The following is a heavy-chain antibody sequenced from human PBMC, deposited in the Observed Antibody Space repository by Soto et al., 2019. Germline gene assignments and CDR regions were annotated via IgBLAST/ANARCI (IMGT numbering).Heavy chain of an antibody. D-gene: IGHD2-21*01. CDR3: ARSVAVPCAHIDY. CDR1: GGSISGSY. CDR2: VYYTGST. V-gene: IGHV4-59*01. Sequence: SETLSLTCSVSGGSISGSYWSWIRQSPGKGLEWLGYVYYTGSTNYSPSLRSRVSISVDTSKNEFSLRLSSVTAADTAVYFCARSVAVPCAHIDYWGQGTQVTVSS. J-gene: IGHJ4*02.